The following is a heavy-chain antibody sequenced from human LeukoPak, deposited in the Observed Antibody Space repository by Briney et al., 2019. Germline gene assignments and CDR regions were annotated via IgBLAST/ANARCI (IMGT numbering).Heavy chain of an antibody. CDR1: GGTFSSYT. CDR2: IIPILGIA. Sequence: KVSCKASGGTFSSYTISWVRQAPGQGLEWMGRIIPILGIANYAQKFQGRVTITADKSTSTAYMERSSLRSEDTAVYYCARDGDYGDPSGMDVWGQGTTVTVSS. D-gene: IGHD4-17*01. J-gene: IGHJ6*02. CDR3: ARDGDYGDPSGMDV. V-gene: IGHV1-69*04.